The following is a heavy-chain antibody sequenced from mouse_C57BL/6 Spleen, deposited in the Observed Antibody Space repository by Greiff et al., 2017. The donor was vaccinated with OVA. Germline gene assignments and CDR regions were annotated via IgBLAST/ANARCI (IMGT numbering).Heavy chain of an antibody. D-gene: IGHD2-1*01. V-gene: IGHV7-3*01. J-gene: IGHJ2*01. CDR2: IRNKANGYTT. CDR1: GFTFTDYY. Sequence: EVQLQQSGGGLVQPGGSLSLSCAASGFTFTDYYMSWVRPPPGKALEWLGFIRNKANGYTTEYSASVKGRFTISRDNSQRILYLQMNALRAEDSATYYCAISSTGVFDYWGQGTTLTVSS. CDR3: AISSTGVFDY.